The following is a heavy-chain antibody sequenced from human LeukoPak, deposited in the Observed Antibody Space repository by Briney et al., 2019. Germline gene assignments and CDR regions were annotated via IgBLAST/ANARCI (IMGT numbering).Heavy chain of an antibody. J-gene: IGHJ4*02. CDR2: IYSSGST. V-gene: IGHV4-4*07. Sequence: PSETLSLTCTVSGGSISNYYWSWIRQPAGKRLEWLGRIYSSGSTNYNPSLESRVTVSVDTSKNQFSLKLNSVTAADTAVYYCAIECCRESGYDFDYWGQGTLVTVSS. D-gene: IGHD5-12*01. CDR3: AIECCRESGYDFDY. CDR1: GGSISNYY.